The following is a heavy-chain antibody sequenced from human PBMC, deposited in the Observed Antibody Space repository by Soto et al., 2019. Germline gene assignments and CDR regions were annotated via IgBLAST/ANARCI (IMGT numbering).Heavy chain of an antibody. CDR1: GFTFSSYA. V-gene: IGHV3-30-3*01. CDR3: ARDLLTSSGWYSMDV. Sequence: QVQLVESGGGVVQPGRSLRLSCAASGFTFSSYAMHWVRQAPGKGLEWVAVISYDGSNKYYADSVKGRFTISRDNSKNTLYLQMNSLRAEDTAVYYCARDLLTSSGWYSMDVWGQGTTVTVSS. J-gene: IGHJ6*02. D-gene: IGHD6-19*01. CDR2: ISYDGSNK.